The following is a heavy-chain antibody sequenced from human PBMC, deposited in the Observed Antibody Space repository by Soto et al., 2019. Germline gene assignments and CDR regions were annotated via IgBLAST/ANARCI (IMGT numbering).Heavy chain of an antibody. CDR1: GFTFSSYA. V-gene: IGHV3-23*01. Sequence: PGGSLRLSCAASGFTFSSYAMSWVRQAPGKGLEWVSAISGSGGSTYYADSVKGRFTISRDNSKNTLYLQMNSLRAEDTAVYYCAKDKGYCSSTSCSEGIYYYYYGMDVWGQGTTVTVSS. CDR2: ISGSGGST. D-gene: IGHD2-2*01. CDR3: AKDKGYCSSTSCSEGIYYYYYGMDV. J-gene: IGHJ6*02.